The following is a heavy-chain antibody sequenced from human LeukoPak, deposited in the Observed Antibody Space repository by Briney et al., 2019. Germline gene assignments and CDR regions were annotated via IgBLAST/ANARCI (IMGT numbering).Heavy chain of an antibody. V-gene: IGHV3-33*01. J-gene: IGHJ4*02. D-gene: IGHD1-26*01. CDR1: GFTFSSYG. Sequence: PGGSLRLSCAASGFTFSSYGMHWVRQAPGKGLEWVAVIWYDGSNKYYADSVKGRFTISRDNSKNTLYLQMNSLRAEDTAVYYCARDRELQGPFDYWGQGTLVTVSS. CDR3: ARDRELQGPFDY. CDR2: IWYDGSNK.